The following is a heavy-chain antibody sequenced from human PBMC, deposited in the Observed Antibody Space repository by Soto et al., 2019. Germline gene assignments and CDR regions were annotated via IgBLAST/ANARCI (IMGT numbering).Heavy chain of an antibody. CDR2: IIGDGVRR. CDR3: AKDKQGRRSSGFYSDF. D-gene: IGHD3-22*01. CDR1: GFPFGDYT. V-gene: IGHV3-43*01. Sequence: GGSLSLSSAASGFPFGDYTMHWVRPPPEKGLEWVSGIIGDGVRRFYADSVECRFTISRDNRKHFLYLQMSTLSAEDTALYYCAKDKQGRRSSGFYSDFWGQGNQVPLS. J-gene: IGHJ4*02.